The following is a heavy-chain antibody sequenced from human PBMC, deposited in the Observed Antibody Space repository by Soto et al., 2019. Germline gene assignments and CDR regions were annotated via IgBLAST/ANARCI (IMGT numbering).Heavy chain of an antibody. D-gene: IGHD2-2*01. Sequence: ASVKVSCKASGYTFTSYGISWVRQAPGQGLEWMGWISAYNGNTNYAQKLQGRVTMTTDTSTSTAYMELRSLRSDDTAVYYCARDSCSSTSCYLHYYYGIEVWGQGTTVTVS. V-gene: IGHV1-18*01. CDR3: ARDSCSSTSCYLHYYYGIEV. J-gene: IGHJ6*02. CDR2: ISAYNGNT. CDR1: GYTFTSYG.